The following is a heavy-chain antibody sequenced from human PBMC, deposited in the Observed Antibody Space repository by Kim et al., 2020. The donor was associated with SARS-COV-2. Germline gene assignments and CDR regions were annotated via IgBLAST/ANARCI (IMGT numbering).Heavy chain of an antibody. Sequence: FQGRVTITADESTSTAYMELSSLRSEDTAVYYCARAYYDSSGYYYAAFDIWGQGTMVTVSS. CDR3: ARAYYDSSGYYYAAFDI. J-gene: IGHJ3*02. D-gene: IGHD3-22*01. V-gene: IGHV1-69*01.